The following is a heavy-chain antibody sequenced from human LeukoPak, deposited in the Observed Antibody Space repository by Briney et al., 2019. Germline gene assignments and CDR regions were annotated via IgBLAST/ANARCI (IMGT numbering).Heavy chain of an antibody. CDR3: ARDLRYSSGWSASGMDV. D-gene: IGHD6-19*01. J-gene: IGHJ6*01. Sequence: SETLSLTCAVSGGSISSYYWSWIRQPPGKGLEWIGYIYNGDTNYNPSLKSRVTISVDTSKNQFSLKLSSVTAADTAVYYCARDLRYSSGWSASGMDVWGKGPRSPSPQ. CDR1: GGSISSYY. V-gene: IGHV4-59*01. CDR2: IYNGDT.